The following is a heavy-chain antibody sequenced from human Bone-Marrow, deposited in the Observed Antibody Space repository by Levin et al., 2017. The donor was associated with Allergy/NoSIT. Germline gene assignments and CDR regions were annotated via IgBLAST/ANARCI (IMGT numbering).Heavy chain of an antibody. D-gene: IGHD6-13*01. V-gene: IGHV3-15*07. CDR1: GFAFSKAW. CDR2: ISINVDGGTT. Sequence: GGSLRLSCAASGFAFSKAWMNWVRQAPGKGLEWVGRISINVDGGTTDYAAHVRGRFTISRDDSKNTLYLQMNSLKTEDTAVYYCSSWYFTYGVDVWGQGTMVTVSS. J-gene: IGHJ6*02. CDR3: SSWYFTYGVDV.